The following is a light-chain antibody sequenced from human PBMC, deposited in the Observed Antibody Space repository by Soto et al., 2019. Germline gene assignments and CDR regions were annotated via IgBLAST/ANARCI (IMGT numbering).Light chain of an antibody. J-gene: IGKJ1*01. CDR3: LQDYNYPRT. Sequence: AIQMTQSPSSLSASVGDRVTITCRASQGIRNDLGWYQQKPGKAPKLLIYAASSLQSGVPSRFSGSATGTDFTLTIRSLQHEDFATYYCLQDYNYPRTFGQGTKVEIK. CDR2: AAS. V-gene: IGKV1-6*01. CDR1: QGIRND.